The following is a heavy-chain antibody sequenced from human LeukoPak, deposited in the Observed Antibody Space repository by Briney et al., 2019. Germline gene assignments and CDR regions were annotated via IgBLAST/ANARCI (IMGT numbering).Heavy chain of an antibody. CDR2: ITGSGGTT. V-gene: IGHV3-23*01. Sequence: GGSLRLSCAASGFTFSSYLMNWVRQAPGKGLEWVSAITGSGGTTQYADSVKGRFTISRDNSKNTLYLQMNSLRAEDTAVYYCAREGGCSSTSCYLWGGYNWFDPWGQGTLVTVSS. J-gene: IGHJ5*02. CDR3: AREGGCSSTSCYLWGGYNWFDP. CDR1: GFTFSSYL. D-gene: IGHD2-2*01.